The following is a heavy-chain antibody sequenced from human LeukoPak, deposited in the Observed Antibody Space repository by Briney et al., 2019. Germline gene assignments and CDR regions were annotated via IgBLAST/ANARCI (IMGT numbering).Heavy chain of an antibody. CDR3: AKDSYYYDSSGYYWDYFDY. D-gene: IGHD3-22*01. Sequence: PGGSLRLSCAASGFTFSNNWMTWVRQAPGKGLEWVASVKKDESEKYYVDSVKGRFTISRDNSKNTLYLQMNSLRAEDTAVYYCAKDSYYYDSSGYYWDYFDYWGQGTLVTVSS. CDR2: VKKDESEK. V-gene: IGHV3-7*03. CDR1: GFTFSNNW. J-gene: IGHJ4*02.